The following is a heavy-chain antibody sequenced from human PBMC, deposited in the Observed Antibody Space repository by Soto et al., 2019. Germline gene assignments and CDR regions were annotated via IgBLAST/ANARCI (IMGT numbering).Heavy chain of an antibody. CDR3: ARDGCSGGSCYPYYYYMDV. CDR2: IIPILGIA. J-gene: IGHJ6*03. V-gene: IGHV1-69*04. Sequence: SVKVSCKASGGTFSSYTISWVRQAPGQGLEWMGRIIPILGIANYAQKFQGRVTITADKSTSTAYMELSSLRSEDTAVYYCARDGCSGGSCYPYYYYMDVWGKGTTVTVSS. CDR1: GGTFSSYT. D-gene: IGHD2-15*01.